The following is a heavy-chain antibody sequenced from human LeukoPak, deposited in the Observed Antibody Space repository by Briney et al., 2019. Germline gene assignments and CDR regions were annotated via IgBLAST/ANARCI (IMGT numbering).Heavy chain of an antibody. D-gene: IGHD3-10*01. V-gene: IGHV3-23*01. J-gene: IGHJ4*02. CDR2: ISANGRST. Sequence: GGSLRLSCAASGFTFTNYPMSWVRQTPGKGLEWISAISANGRSTYYADSVKGRFTISRDDSWNTLFLQMNSLRPEDTAIYYCAKVGGSGNYYPECWGQGTLVTVSS. CDR3: AKVGGSGNYYPEC. CDR1: GFTFTNYP.